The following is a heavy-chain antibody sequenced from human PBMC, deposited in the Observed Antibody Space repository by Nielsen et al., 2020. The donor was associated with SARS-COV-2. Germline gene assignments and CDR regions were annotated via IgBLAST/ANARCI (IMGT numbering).Heavy chain of an antibody. J-gene: IGHJ4*02. Sequence: WIRQPPGKGLVWVSRFYNDGISRSYADSVKGRFTIPRDNAKNTLYLQMNSLRAEDTAVYYCARWAAAGIYFDYWGQGTLVTVSS. CDR2: FYNDGISR. D-gene: IGHD6-13*01. CDR3: ARWAAAGIYFDY. V-gene: IGHV3-74*01.